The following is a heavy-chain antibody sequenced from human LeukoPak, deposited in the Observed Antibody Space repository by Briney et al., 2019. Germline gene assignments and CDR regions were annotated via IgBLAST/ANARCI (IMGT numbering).Heavy chain of an antibody. CDR1: GFTVSSNY. Sequence: PGGSLRLSCAASGFTVSSNYMSWVRQAPGKGLEWVSVIYSGGTTYYSGSVRGRFTISRDNSKNTLYLQMNSLTADDTAVYYCARIDGSDDYWGQGILVTVSS. CDR2: IYSGGTT. CDR3: ARIDGSDDY. V-gene: IGHV3-53*01. J-gene: IGHJ4*02. D-gene: IGHD5-24*01.